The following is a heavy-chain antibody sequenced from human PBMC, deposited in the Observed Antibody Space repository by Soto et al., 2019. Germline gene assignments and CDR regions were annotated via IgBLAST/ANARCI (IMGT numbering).Heavy chain of an antibody. CDR2: ILSSGTT. CDR1: GGAISSSSYF. CDR3: ARGGGYYGVLFDY. V-gene: IGHV4-39*01. J-gene: IGHJ4*02. D-gene: IGHD4-17*01. Sequence: QLQLQESGPGLLRPSETLSLTCNVSGGAISSSSYFWGWVRQPPGKTLEWIGHILSSGTTHYNESLKSRVTISVDTSKNQFSLRLHSVTPADTAVYYCARGGGYYGVLFDYWGQGTLVSVSS.